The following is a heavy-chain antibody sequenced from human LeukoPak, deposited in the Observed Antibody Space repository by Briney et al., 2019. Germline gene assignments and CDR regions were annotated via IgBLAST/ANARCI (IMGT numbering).Heavy chain of an antibody. CDR3: ARGNYYGSGSYYNVYAFDI. V-gene: IGHV3-21*01. J-gene: IGHJ3*02. CDR1: GFTFNTYT. Sequence: PGGSLRLSCAASGFTFNTYTMNWVRQAPGKGLEWVSSISSSSSYIYYADSVKGRFTISSDNAKNSLYLQMNSLRAEDTAVYYCARGNYYGSGSYYNVYAFDIWGQGTMVTVSS. D-gene: IGHD3-10*01. CDR2: ISSSSSYI.